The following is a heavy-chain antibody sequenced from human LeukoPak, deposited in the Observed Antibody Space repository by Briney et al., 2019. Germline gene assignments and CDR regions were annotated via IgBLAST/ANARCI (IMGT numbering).Heavy chain of an antibody. J-gene: IGHJ4*02. CDR1: GFSFSSYW. CDR3: ASIRHYYDSSGYYY. Sequence: GGSLRLSCAASGFSFSSYWMSWVRQAPGKGLEWVSSISSSSSYIYYADSVKGRFTISRDNAKNSLYLQMNSLRAEDTAVYYCASIRHYYDSSGYYYWGQGTLVTVSS. D-gene: IGHD3-22*01. CDR2: ISSSSSYI. V-gene: IGHV3-21*01.